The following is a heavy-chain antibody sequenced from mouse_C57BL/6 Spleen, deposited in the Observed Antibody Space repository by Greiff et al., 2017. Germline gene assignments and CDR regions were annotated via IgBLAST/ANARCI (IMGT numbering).Heavy chain of an antibody. Sequence: QVQLQQPGAELVKPGASVKLSCKASGYTFTSYWMHWVKQRPGQGLEWIGMIHPNSGSTNYNEKFKSKATLTVDKSSSTAYMQLSSLTSEDSAVYYGARGGSSYRYFDVWGTGTTVTVSS. CDR3: ARGGSSYRYFDV. CDR2: IHPNSGST. V-gene: IGHV1-64*01. J-gene: IGHJ1*03. D-gene: IGHD1-1*01. CDR1: GYTFTSYW.